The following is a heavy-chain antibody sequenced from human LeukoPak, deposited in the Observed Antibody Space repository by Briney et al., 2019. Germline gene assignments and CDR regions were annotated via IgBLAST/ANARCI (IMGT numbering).Heavy chain of an antibody. CDR3: ARSSIAATGNFQY. CDR1: GFTFNDYF. Sequence: GGSLRLSCTASGFTFNDYFMNWIRQTPGKGLEWGSYISSAGTFTSYAESVKGRFTISRDNAKFSLHLQMNSLRAEDTAVYYCARSSIAATGNFQYWGQGTLVTVSS. CDR2: ISSAGTFT. V-gene: IGHV3-11*06. J-gene: IGHJ4*02. D-gene: IGHD6-13*01.